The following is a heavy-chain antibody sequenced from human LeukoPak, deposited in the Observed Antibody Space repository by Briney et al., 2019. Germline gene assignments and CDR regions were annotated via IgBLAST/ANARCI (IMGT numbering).Heavy chain of an antibody. V-gene: IGHV1-8*03. J-gene: IGHJ4*02. Sequence: ASVKVSCKASGYTFTRYYMHWVRQAPGQGLEWMGWMNPNSGNTGYAQKFQGRVTITRNTSISTAYMELSSLRSEDTAVYYCARGRGSSSHFDYWGQGTLVTVSS. D-gene: IGHD6-6*01. CDR3: ARGRGSSSHFDY. CDR2: MNPNSGNT. CDR1: GYTFTRYY.